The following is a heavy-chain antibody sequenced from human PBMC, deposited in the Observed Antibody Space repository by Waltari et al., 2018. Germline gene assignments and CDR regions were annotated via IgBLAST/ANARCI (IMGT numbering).Heavy chain of an antibody. J-gene: IGHJ3*02. D-gene: IGHD3-22*01. CDR3: ARSAVGSGYYHWGGAFDI. CDR1: GGTFSSYA. Sequence: QVQLVQSGAEVKKPGSSVKVSCKASGGTFSSYAISWVRQAPGQGLEWMGGIIPIFGTANYAQKFQGRVTITADESTSTAYMELSSLRSEDTAVYYCARSAVGSGYYHWGGAFDIWGQGTMVIVSS. V-gene: IGHV1-69*13. CDR2: IIPIFGTA.